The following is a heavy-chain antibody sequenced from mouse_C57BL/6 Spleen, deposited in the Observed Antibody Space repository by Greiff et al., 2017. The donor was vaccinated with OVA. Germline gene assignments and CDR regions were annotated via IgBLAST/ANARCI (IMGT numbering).Heavy chain of an antibody. CDR3: ARQDSNYLAWFAY. J-gene: IGHJ3*01. D-gene: IGHD2-5*01. CDR2: INPNNGGT. Sequence: VQLQQSGPELVKPGASVKIPCKASGYTFTDYNMDWVKQSHGKSLEWIGDINPNNGGTIYNQKFKGKATLTVDKSSSTAYMELRSLTSEDTAVYDCARQDSNYLAWFAYWGQGTLVTVSA. CDR1: GYTFTDYN. V-gene: IGHV1-18*01.